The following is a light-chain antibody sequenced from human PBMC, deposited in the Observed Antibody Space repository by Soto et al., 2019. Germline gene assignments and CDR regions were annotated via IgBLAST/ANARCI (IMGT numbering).Light chain of an antibody. CDR3: QQLDTFPRIN. V-gene: IGKV3-11*01. CDR1: QSVSSY. Sequence: EIVLTQSPATLSLSPGERATLSCRASQSVSSYLAWYQQKPGQAPRLLIFDASNRTTGIPARFSGSGSGTDFTLTISSLQPEDFATYYCQQLDTFPRINFGQGTRLEIK. J-gene: IGKJ5*01. CDR2: DAS.